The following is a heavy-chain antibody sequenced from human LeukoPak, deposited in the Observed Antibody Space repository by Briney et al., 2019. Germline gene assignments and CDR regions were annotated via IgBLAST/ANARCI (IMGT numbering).Heavy chain of an antibody. V-gene: IGHV1-3*01. CDR1: GYTFTSYA. Sequence: ASVKVSCKASGYTFTSYAMHWVRQAPGQRLEWMGWINAGNGNTKYPQKFQGRVTITRDTSASTAYMELSSLRSEDTAVYYCARFTMTRGWFDPWGQGTLVTVSS. J-gene: IGHJ5*02. CDR2: INAGNGNT. D-gene: IGHD3-22*01. CDR3: ARFTMTRGWFDP.